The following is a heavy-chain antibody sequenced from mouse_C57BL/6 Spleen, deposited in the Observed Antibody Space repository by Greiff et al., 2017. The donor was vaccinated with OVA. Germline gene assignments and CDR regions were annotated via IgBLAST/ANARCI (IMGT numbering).Heavy chain of an antibody. V-gene: IGHV7-3*01. CDR3: ARFPIITTVVEGYFDV. D-gene: IGHD1-1*01. CDR1: GFTFTDYY. Sequence: EVHLVESGGGLVQPGGSLSLSCAASGFTFTDYYMSWVRQPPGKALEWLGFISNKANGYTTEYSAYVKGRFTISRDNSQSILYLQMKALIAEDSATYYCARFPIITTVVEGYFDVWGTGTTVTVSS. CDR2: ISNKANGYTT. J-gene: IGHJ1*03.